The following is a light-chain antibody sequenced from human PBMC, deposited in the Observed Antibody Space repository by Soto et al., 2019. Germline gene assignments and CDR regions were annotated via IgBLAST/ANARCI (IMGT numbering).Light chain of an antibody. CDR2: RSN. V-gene: IGLV1-47*01. Sequence: QAVVTQPPSASGTPGQRVTISCSGSRSNIGSNYVYWYQQLPGTAPKLLIYRSNQRPSGVPDRFSGSKSGTSASLAISGLRSEDEADYYCTAWDDSLSGAVFGGGTQLTVL. CDR1: RSNIGSNY. CDR3: TAWDDSLSGAV. J-gene: IGLJ7*01.